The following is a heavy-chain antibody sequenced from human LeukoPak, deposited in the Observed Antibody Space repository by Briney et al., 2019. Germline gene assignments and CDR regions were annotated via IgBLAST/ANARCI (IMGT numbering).Heavy chain of an antibody. V-gene: IGHV4-59*12. CDR1: GGSISSYY. CDR2: IYYSGST. Sequence: SETLSLTCTVSGGSISSYYWSWLRQPPGKGLEWIGYIYYSGSTNYNPSLKSRVTISVDTSKNQFSLKLSSVTAADTAVYYCAREEYSSSLDYWGQGTLVTVSS. CDR3: AREEYSSSLDY. J-gene: IGHJ4*02. D-gene: IGHD6-6*01.